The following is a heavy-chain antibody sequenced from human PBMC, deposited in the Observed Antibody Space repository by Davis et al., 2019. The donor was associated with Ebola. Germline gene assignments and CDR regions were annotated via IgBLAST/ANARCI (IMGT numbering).Heavy chain of an antibody. Sequence: PGGSLRLSCAASGFTFSSYGMHWVRQAPGKGLEWVAVIWYDGRNKYYADSVKGRFTISRDNSKNTLYLQMNSLRAEDTAVYYCAREVVVTAIHYYGMDVWGQGTTVTVSS. CDR2: IWYDGRNK. CDR3: AREVVVTAIHYYGMDV. D-gene: IGHD2-21*02. CDR1: GFTFSSYG. J-gene: IGHJ6*02. V-gene: IGHV3-33*01.